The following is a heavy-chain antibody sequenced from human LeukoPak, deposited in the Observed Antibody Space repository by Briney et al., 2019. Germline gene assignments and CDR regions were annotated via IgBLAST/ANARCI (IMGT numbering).Heavy chain of an antibody. D-gene: IGHD1-1*01. CDR1: GYSFTSYW. CDR3: ARTGMGYYYYYYMDV. V-gene: IGHV5-51*01. Sequence: GESLKISCKGSGYSFTSYWIGWVRQMPGKGLEWMGIIYPGDSDTRYSPSFQGQVTISADKSISTAYLQWSSLKASDTAMYYCARTGMGYYYYYYMDVWGKGTTVTVSS. CDR2: IYPGDSDT. J-gene: IGHJ6*03.